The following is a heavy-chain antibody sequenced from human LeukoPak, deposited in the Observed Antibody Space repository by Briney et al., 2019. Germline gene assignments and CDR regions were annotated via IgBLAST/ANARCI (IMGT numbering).Heavy chain of an antibody. CDR1: GFTFSNYV. J-gene: IGHJ5*02. Sequence: GGSLRLSCAASGFTFSNYVMNWVRQAPGKGLEWVSAISGSGDYSNSADSVKGRFTISSDNSENTLYLQMSSLRAEDTAVYYCAKDFSAGGNYGYGRLDPWGQGTLVTVSS. CDR2: ISGSGDYS. D-gene: IGHD4-17*01. CDR3: AKDFSAGGNYGYGRLDP. V-gene: IGHV3-23*01.